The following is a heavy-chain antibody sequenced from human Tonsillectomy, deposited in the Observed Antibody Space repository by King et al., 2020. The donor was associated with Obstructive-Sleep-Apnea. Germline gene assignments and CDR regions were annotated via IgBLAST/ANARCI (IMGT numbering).Heavy chain of an antibody. V-gene: IGHV5-51*01. Sequence: VQLVESGAEVKKPGESLKISCKGSGYSFTSYWIGWVRQMPGKGLWWVGIIYSGDSGTRYSPSFQGQVTISAAKSIITAYRQWSSLKAPDTAMYYCARATRGYYDSSGYYDDAFDIWGQGTMVTVSS. CDR3: ARATRGYYDSSGYYDDAFDI. CDR1: GYSFTSYW. CDR2: IYSGDSGT. D-gene: IGHD3-22*01. J-gene: IGHJ3*02.